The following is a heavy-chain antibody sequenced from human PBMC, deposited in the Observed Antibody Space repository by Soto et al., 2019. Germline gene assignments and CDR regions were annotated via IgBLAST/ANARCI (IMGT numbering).Heavy chain of an antibody. Sequence: GGSLRLSCAASGFTFSSYWMHWVRQAPGKGLVWVSRINNDGSTTRYADSVKGRFTISRDNAKNTLYLQMNSLRAEDTAVYYCASQGLYYYGLDVWGQGTTVTVSS. CDR1: GFTFSSYW. V-gene: IGHV3-74*01. CDR3: ASQGLYYYGLDV. J-gene: IGHJ6*02. CDR2: INNDGSTT.